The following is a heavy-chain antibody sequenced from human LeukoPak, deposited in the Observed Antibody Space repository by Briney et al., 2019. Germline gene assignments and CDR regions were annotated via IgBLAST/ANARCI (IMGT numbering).Heavy chain of an antibody. CDR1: GFTFDDYA. CDR3: AKAKEMFEVVITALDY. CDR2: ISWNSGSI. J-gene: IGHJ4*02. D-gene: IGHD3-22*01. V-gene: IGHV3-9*01. Sequence: GRSLRLSCAASGFTFDDYAMHWVRQAPGKGLEGVSGISWNSGSIGYADSVKGRFTISRDNAKNSLYLQMNSLRAEDTALYYCAKAKEMFEVVITALDYWGQGTLVTVSS.